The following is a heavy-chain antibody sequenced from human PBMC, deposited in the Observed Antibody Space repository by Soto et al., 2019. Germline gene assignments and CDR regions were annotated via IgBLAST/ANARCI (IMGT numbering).Heavy chain of an antibody. CDR2: INPAGGTT. Sequence: QVQLVQSGAEVKKPGASVKVSCQASEYSFTKYFIQWIRQGPGQDLEWVGLINPAGGTTSFAPKFQGRVTMKRDTSTRTVFMELSSLRADDTGVYFYARDGTFDIWGQGTLVTVSS. V-gene: IGHV1-46*01. CDR3: ARDGTFDI. D-gene: IGHD1-7*01. J-gene: IGHJ4*02. CDR1: EYSFTKYF.